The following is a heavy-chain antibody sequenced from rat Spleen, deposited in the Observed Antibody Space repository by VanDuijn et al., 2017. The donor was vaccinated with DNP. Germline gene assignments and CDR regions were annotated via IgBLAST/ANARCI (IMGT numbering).Heavy chain of an antibody. V-gene: IGHV5-46*01. CDR1: GFTFSSFP. CDR3: TELPSYYEAWFAY. J-gene: IGHJ3*01. Sequence: KLSCTASGFTFSSFPMAWVRQAPTKGLEWVAIISTTGTKTDYRDSVKGRFTVSRDNARGILYLQMNSLTSEDTATYYCTELPSYYEAWFAYWGQGALVTVSS. CDR2: ISTTGTKT. D-gene: IGHD1-4*01.